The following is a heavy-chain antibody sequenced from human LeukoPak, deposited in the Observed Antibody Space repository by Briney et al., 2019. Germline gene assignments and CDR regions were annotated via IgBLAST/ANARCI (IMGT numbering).Heavy chain of an antibody. D-gene: IGHD2-2*01. CDR3: AKDPYCSSTNCSNWFDP. V-gene: IGHV3-23*01. CDR2: ITGSGGDT. CDR1: GFTFSSYA. J-gene: IGHJ5*02. Sequence: PGGSLRLSCAASGFTFSSYAVSWVRQAPGKGLEWVSAITGSGGDTYYADSVKGRFTISRDNSKNTLYLQMNSLRAEDTAVYYCAKDPYCSSTNCSNWFDPWGQGTLVTVSS.